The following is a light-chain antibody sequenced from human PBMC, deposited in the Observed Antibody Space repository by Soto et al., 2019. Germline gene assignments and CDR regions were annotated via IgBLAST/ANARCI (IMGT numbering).Light chain of an antibody. V-gene: IGKV1-9*01. J-gene: IGKJ4*01. Sequence: DIQLTQSPSFLSASVGDRVTITCRASQGISSYLAWYQQKPGKAPKLLIYAASTLQSGVPLRFSGSGSGTEFILTISSLQPEDFATYYCQQLDTYPPTFGGGTKVEIK. CDR1: QGISSY. CDR3: QQLDTYPPT. CDR2: AAS.